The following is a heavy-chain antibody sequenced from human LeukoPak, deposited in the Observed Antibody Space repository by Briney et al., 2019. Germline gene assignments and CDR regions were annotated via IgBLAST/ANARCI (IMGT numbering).Heavy chain of an antibody. V-gene: IGHV4-34*01. D-gene: IGHD3-10*02. J-gene: IGHJ3*02. CDR2: ISHSGSA. CDR1: DGSFSGYY. CDR3: ARDHRLFYAFDI. Sequence: SETLSLTCNVYDGSFSGYYCSWIRQPPGKGLEWIGEISHSGSANYNPSLKSRVTILLDTSKNQFSLKLSSVTAADTAVYYCARDHRLFYAFDIWGQGTMVTVSS.